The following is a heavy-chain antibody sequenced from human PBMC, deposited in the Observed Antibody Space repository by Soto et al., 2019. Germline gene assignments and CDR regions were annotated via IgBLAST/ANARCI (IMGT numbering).Heavy chain of an antibody. J-gene: IGHJ4*02. V-gene: IGHV4-39*01. D-gene: IGHD2-21*02. CDR3: ARRRRTVVTQAYFDH. Sequence: PSETLSLTCMVSGESIGSSSYYWGWIRQPPGKGLEWIGSISYSGRTYYNPSFKRRVTISIDTSKNQFSLKLSSVTATDPAVSHCARRRRTVVTQAYFDHGGRGPVATVSS. CDR1: GESIGSSSYY. CDR2: ISYSGRT.